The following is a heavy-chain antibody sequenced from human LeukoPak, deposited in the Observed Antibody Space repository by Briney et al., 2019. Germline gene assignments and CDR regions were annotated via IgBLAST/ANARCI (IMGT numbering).Heavy chain of an antibody. J-gene: IGHJ4*02. CDR2: IYYSGST. CDR1: GGSISSLY. D-gene: IGHD1-26*01. Sequence: SETLSLTCSVSGGSISSLYWSWIRQPPGKGLEWIGYIYYSGSTNYNPSLKSRVTISVDTSKNQFSLKLSSVTAADTAVYYCARAVSGSYYFDYWGQGTLVTVSS. CDR3: ARAVSGSYYFDY. V-gene: IGHV4-59*01.